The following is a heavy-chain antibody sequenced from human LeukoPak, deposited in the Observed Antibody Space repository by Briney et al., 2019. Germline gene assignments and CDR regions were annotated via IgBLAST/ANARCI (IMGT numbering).Heavy chain of an antibody. V-gene: IGHV3-33*01. CDR1: GFTFNNYG. J-gene: IGHJ4*02. CDR2: VTYGDNID. CDR3: VRGQGSGWYRASDY. Sequence: TGGSLRLSCAASGFTFNNYGMHWVRQAPGKGLEWLAVVTYGDNIDYYRDSVKGRFTISRDNSQNTLYLQMNRLRAEDTAVYYCVRGQGSGWYRASDYWGQGTLVTVSS. D-gene: IGHD6-19*01.